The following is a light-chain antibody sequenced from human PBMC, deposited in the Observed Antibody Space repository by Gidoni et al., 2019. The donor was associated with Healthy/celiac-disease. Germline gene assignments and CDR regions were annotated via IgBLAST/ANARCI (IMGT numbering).Light chain of an antibody. CDR3: QQRSNWPRS. Sequence: EIEFPHSPATLSVSPGERATLSCRASQSVSSYLAWYQQKPGQAPRLLIYDASNRATGIPARFSGSGSGTDFTLTISSLEPEDFAVYYCQQRSNWPRSFGQGTKLEIK. J-gene: IGKJ2*03. V-gene: IGKV3-11*01. CDR1: QSVSSY. CDR2: DAS.